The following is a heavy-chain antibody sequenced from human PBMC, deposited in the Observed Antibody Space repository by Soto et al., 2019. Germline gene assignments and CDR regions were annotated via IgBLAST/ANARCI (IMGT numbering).Heavy chain of an antibody. CDR3: AHRQSTNTVANNWFDP. D-gene: IGHD2-2*01. J-gene: IGHJ5*02. Sequence: SGPTLVNPTQTLTLTCPFSGFSLSTSGVGVGWIRQPPGKALEWLALIYWDDDKRYSPSLKSRLTITKDTSKNQVVLTMTNMDPVDTATYYCAHRQSTNTVANNWFDPWGQGTLVTVSS. V-gene: IGHV2-5*02. CDR2: IYWDDDK. CDR1: GFSLSTSGVG.